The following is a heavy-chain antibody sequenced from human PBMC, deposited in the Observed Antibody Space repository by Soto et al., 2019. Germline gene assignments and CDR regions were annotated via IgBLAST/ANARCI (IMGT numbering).Heavy chain of an antibody. J-gene: IGHJ4*02. D-gene: IGHD3-3*01. CDR1: GYTFTSYV. Sequence: GASVKVSCKASGYTFTSYVMHWVRQAPGQRLEWMGWINAGNGNTKYSQNFQGRVTITRDTSASTGYMELSSLRSEDTAVYYCAKQGENYDFWSGSGHFDYWGQGTLVTVSS. CDR2: INAGNGNT. V-gene: IGHV1-3*01. CDR3: AKQGENYDFWSGSGHFDY.